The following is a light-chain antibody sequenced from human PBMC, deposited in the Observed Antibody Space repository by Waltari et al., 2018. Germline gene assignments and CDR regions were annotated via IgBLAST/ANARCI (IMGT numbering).Light chain of an antibody. J-gene: IGLJ3*02. CDR1: SGHSSNV. CDR3: QTGGHGTWV. Sequence: QLVLTQSPSASASLGASVTLPCTLSSGHSSNVIAWHQQQAEKGPRYLMKVNSDGSHSKGDKIPDRFSGSSSGAERYLTISNLQSEDEADYYCQTGGHGTWVFGGGTKLTVL. CDR2: VNSDGSH. V-gene: IGLV4-69*01.